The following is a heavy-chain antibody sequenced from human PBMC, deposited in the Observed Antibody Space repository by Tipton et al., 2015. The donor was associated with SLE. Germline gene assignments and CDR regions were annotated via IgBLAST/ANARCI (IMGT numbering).Heavy chain of an antibody. D-gene: IGHD3-10*01. V-gene: IGHV3-7*01. J-gene: IGHJ4*02. CDR1: GFTFSSYW. CDR3: ARDANVLLWFGGSYFDY. Sequence: GSLRLSCAASGFTFSSYWMSWVRQAPGKGLEWVANIKQDGSEKYYVDSVKGRFTISRDNAKNSLYLQMNSLRAEDTAVYYCARDANVLLWFGGSYFDYWGQGTLVTVSS. CDR2: IKQDGSEK.